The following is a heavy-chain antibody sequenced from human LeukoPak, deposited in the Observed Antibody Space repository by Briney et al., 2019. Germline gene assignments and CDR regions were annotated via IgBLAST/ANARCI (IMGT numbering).Heavy chain of an antibody. CDR2: ISGGGGST. Sequence: GGSLRLSCAVSGFTFSSHAMSWVRQAQGKGLEFVSAISGGGGSTYYADSVKGRFTISRDNSKNTLYLQMNSLRAEDTAVYYCARDVDYGFYFDYWGQGTLVTVSS. CDR1: GFTFSSHA. J-gene: IGHJ4*02. CDR3: ARDVDYGFYFDY. D-gene: IGHD4-17*01. V-gene: IGHV3-23*01.